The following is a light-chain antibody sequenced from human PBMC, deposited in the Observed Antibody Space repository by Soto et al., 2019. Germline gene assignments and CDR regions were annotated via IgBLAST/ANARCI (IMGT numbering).Light chain of an antibody. Sequence: DIQLTQSPSFLSASLGDRVTITCRASQGIGSYLAWYQQKPGKAPRLLIYAASTLQSGVPSRFSGSGSGTDFTLTISSLQPEDVATYYCQKYDSAPLWAFGQGTKVDIK. V-gene: IGKV1-9*01. CDR2: AAS. J-gene: IGKJ1*01. CDR3: QKYDSAPLWA. CDR1: QGIGSY.